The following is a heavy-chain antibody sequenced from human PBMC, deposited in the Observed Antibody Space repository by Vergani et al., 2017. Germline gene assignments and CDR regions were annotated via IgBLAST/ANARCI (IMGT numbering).Heavy chain of an antibody. Sequence: VQVVQSGAEVKKSGASVKVSCKTSGYTFSNYYMHWVRQAPGQGLEWMGIINPSGGHTKYAQKFQGRVTMTRDTSTSTVYMELRSLRSEDTAIYYCARGDYGILTGYRYWGQGTLVTVSA. CDR3: ARGDYGILTGYRY. CDR2: INPSGGHT. D-gene: IGHD3-9*01. J-gene: IGHJ4*02. V-gene: IGHV1-46*03. CDR1: GYTFSNYY.